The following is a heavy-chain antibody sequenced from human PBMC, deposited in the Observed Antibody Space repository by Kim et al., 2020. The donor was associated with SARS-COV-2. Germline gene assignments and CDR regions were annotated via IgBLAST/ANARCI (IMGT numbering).Heavy chain of an antibody. CDR3: ARASGIAAEHDY. CDR2: INSDGSST. CDR1: GFTFSSYW. Sequence: GGSLRLSCAASGFTFSSYWMHWVRQAPGKGLVWVSRINSDGSSTSYADSVKGRFTISRDNAKNTLYLQMNSLRAEDTAVYYCARASGIAAEHDYWGQGTLVTVSS. D-gene: IGHD6-13*01. J-gene: IGHJ4*02. V-gene: IGHV3-74*01.